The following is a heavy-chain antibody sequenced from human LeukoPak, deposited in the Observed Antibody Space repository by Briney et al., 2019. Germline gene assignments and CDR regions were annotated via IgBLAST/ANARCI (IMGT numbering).Heavy chain of an antibody. CDR3: ARGPVITMIVDPADAFDI. CDR1: GGSISSGSYY. CDR2: IYTSGST. J-gene: IGHJ3*02. Sequence: PSQTLSLTCTVSGGSISSGSYYWSWIRQPAGKGLEWIGRIYTSGSTNYNPSLKSRVTISVDTSKNQFSLKLSSVTAADTAVYYCARGPVITMIVDPADAFDIWGQGTMVTVSS. V-gene: IGHV4-61*02. D-gene: IGHD3-22*01.